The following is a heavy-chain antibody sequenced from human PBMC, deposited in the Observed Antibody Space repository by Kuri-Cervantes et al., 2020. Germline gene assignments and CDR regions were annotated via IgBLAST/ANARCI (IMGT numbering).Heavy chain of an antibody. Sequence: GESLKISCAASGFTFSDYSMNWFRQAPGKGLEWVSSISSTSSHIYYADSVKGRFTISRDNAKNSLYLQMNSLRAEDTAVYYCATEGYGSGSYPTDYWGQGTLVTVSS. CDR2: ISSTSSHI. D-gene: IGHD3-10*01. CDR1: GFTFSDYS. CDR3: ATEGYGSGSYPTDY. V-gene: IGHV3-21*01. J-gene: IGHJ4*02.